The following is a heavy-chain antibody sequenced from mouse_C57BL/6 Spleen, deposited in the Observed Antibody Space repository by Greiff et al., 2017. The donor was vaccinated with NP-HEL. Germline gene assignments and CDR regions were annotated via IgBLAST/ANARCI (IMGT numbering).Heavy chain of an antibody. D-gene: IGHD2-5*01. CDR2: IDPTSGGT. Sequence: QVQLKQPGAELVKPGASVKLSCKASGYTFTSYWMHWVKQRPGRGLEWIGRIDPTSGGTKYNEKFKSKATLTVDKSSSTAYMQLSSLTSEDSADSSCAHCSNSDWYFDVWGTGTTVTVSS. CDR3: AHCSNSDWYFDV. J-gene: IGHJ1*03. CDR1: GYTFTSYW. V-gene: IGHV1-62-3*01.